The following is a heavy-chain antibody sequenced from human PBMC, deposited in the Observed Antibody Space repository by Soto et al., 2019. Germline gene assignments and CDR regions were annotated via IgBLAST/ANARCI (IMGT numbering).Heavy chain of an antibody. CDR3: ARVWGGAWDI. CDR1: GGSISSYY. J-gene: IGHJ3*02. Sequence: QVQLQESGPGLVKPSETLSLTCTVSGGSISSYYWSWIRQPPGKGLEWIGYIYYSGSTNYNPTLKIRVTISVDTSKKQFSLKLSSVTAADTAVYYCARVWGGAWDIWGQGTMVTVSS. D-gene: IGHD3-10*01. CDR2: IYYSGST. V-gene: IGHV4-59*01.